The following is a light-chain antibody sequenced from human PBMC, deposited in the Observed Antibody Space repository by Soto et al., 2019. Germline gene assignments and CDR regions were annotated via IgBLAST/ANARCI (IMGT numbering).Light chain of an antibody. CDR2: AAS. J-gene: IGKJ5*01. CDR3: QQLFDSPIT. Sequence: IHMTQSPSTLSASVGYRVTITCLASQVISTSLAWYQVKPGKAPKLLIYAASTLESGVPSRFSATVSGTEFSLTITSLQPEDFATYYCQQLFDSPITFGQGTRLEIK. V-gene: IGKV1-9*01. CDR1: QVISTS.